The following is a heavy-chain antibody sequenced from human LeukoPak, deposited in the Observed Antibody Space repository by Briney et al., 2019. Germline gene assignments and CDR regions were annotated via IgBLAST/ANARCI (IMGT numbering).Heavy chain of an antibody. D-gene: IGHD3-22*01. Sequence: ASVKVSCKASGYSFTGYYMHWVRQAPGQGLEWMGWINPNSGDTKYAHKFQGRVTMTRDTSISTAYMELSSLGSEDTAVYFCARGLNLKVATHTSGDLWGQGTLVTVSS. J-gene: IGHJ5*02. CDR2: INPNSGDT. V-gene: IGHV1-2*07. CDR3: ARGLNLKVATHTSGDL. CDR1: GYSFTGYY.